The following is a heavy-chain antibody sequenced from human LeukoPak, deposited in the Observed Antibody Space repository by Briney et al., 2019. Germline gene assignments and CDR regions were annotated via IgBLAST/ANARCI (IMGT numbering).Heavy chain of an antibody. CDR2: INPSGGST. CDR1: GCTFTSYY. J-gene: IGHJ4*02. Sequence: ASVKVSCKASGCTFTSYYMHWVRQAPGQGLEWMGIINPSGGSTSYAQKFQGRVTMTRDTSTGTVYMELSSLRSEDTAVYYCHLLGANPGYWGQGTLVTVSS. D-gene: IGHD1-26*01. V-gene: IGHV1-46*01. CDR3: HLLGANPGY.